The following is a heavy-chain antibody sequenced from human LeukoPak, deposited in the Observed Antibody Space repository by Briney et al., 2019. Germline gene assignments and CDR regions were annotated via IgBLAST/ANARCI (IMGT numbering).Heavy chain of an antibody. CDR2: ISWNSGSI. Sequence: GGSLRLSCAASGFTFDDYAMHWVRQAPGKGLEWVSGISWNSGSIGYADSVKGRFTISRDNAKNSLYLQMNSLRAEDTALYYCAKDMGIAVLYYYGMDVWGQGTTVTVSS. CDR1: GFTFDDYA. J-gene: IGHJ6*02. V-gene: IGHV3-9*01. D-gene: IGHD6-19*01. CDR3: AKDMGIAVLYYYGMDV.